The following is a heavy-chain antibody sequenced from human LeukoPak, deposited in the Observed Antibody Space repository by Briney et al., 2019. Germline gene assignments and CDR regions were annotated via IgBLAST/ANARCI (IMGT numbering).Heavy chain of an antibody. V-gene: IGHV3-30-3*01. D-gene: IGHD3-9*01. CDR2: ISYDGSNK. CDR1: GSTFSSYA. CDR3: ARGGYFDWLLFDY. J-gene: IGHJ4*02. Sequence: GGSLRLSCAASGSTFSSYAMHWVRQAPGKGLEWVAVISYDGSNKYYADSVKGRFTISRDNSKNTLYLQMNSLRAEDTAVYYCARGGYFDWLLFDYWGQGTLVTVSS.